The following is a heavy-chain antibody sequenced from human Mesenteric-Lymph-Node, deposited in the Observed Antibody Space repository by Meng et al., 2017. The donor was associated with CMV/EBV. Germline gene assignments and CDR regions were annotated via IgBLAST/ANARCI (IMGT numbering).Heavy chain of an antibody. CDR2: IYWDDDK. V-gene: IGHV2-5*02. J-gene: IGHJ4*02. CDR3: AHSSGIAAAGPFYFDY. Sequence: QITLKESCPTLLKPTQTLTLTCTFSGFSPSTSGVGGGWIRQPPGKSLEWLALIYWDDDKRYSPSLKSRLTITKDTSKNQVVLTMTNMDPVDTATYYCAHSSGIAAAGPFYFDYWGQGTLVTVSS. CDR1: GFSPSTSGVG. D-gene: IGHD6-13*01.